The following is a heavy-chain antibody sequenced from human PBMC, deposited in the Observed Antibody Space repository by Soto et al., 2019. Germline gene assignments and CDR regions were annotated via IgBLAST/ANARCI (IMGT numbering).Heavy chain of an antibody. CDR3: AKKLATAGANFGRVDY. Sequence: EVQLLESGGGLVQPGGSLRLSCAASGFTFSNFAMSWVRQAPGKGLEWVSSISYNGGTTYFADSVKGRFTISRDNFKNTLHLQMNSLRAEDTAIYFCAKKLATAGANFGRVDYWGQGTLVTVSS. CDR1: GFTFSNFA. CDR2: ISYNGGTT. J-gene: IGHJ4*02. D-gene: IGHD6-13*01. V-gene: IGHV3-23*01.